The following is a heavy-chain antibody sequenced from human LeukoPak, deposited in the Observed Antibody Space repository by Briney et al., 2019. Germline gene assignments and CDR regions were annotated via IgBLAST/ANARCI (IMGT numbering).Heavy chain of an antibody. J-gene: IGHJ4*02. CDR2: ISWDGGIT. CDR1: GFIFDDYA. D-gene: IGHD4-23*01. Sequence: GGSLRLSCAASGFIFDDYAMHWVRQAPGKGLEWVSLISWDGGITYYADSVKGRFTISRDNSKNSLYLQMNSLRAEDTALYYCAKDYGGQPGEYYFDYWGLGTLVTVSS. V-gene: IGHV3-43D*04. CDR3: AKDYGGQPGEYYFDY.